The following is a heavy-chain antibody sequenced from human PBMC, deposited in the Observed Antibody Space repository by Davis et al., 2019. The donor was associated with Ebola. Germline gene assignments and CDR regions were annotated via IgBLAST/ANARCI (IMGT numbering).Heavy chain of an antibody. CDR3: ARGPYYYGSGRYYYGMDV. CDR1: GFTFSSYS. CDR2: ISSSSSTI. J-gene: IGHJ6*04. V-gene: IGHV3-48*02. D-gene: IGHD3-10*01. Sequence: GESLKISCAASGFTFSSYSMNWVRQAPGKGLEWVSYISSSSSTIYYADSVKGRFTISRDNAKNSLYLQMNSLRDEDTAVYYCARGPYYYGSGRYYYGMDVWGKGTTVTVSS.